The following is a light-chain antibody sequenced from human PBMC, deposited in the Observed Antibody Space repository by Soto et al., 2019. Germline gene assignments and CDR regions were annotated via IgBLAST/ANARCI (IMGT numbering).Light chain of an antibody. CDR1: QSVSSY. Sequence: EIVLTQSPATLSLSPGERATLSCRASQSVSSYLAWYQQKPGQAPRLLIYDASNRATGIPARFSGSGSGTDFTLTISSLEPEDFAVYYCQQNSNWPLTFGGGTKVEIK. J-gene: IGKJ4*01. CDR2: DAS. CDR3: QQNSNWPLT. V-gene: IGKV3-11*01.